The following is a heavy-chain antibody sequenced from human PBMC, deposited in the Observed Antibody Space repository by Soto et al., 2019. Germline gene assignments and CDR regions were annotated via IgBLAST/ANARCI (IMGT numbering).Heavy chain of an antibody. CDR3: ARELIVDIVAMNPLDY. CDR2: ISSSSSYI. CDR1: GLTFSSYS. V-gene: IGHV3-21*01. Sequence: GSLRLSCAASGLTFSSYSMNWVRQAPGKGLEWVSSISSSSSYIYYADSVKGRFTISRDNAKNSLYLQMNSLRAEDTAVYYCARELIVDIVAMNPLDYWGQGTLVTVSS. D-gene: IGHD5-12*01. J-gene: IGHJ4*02.